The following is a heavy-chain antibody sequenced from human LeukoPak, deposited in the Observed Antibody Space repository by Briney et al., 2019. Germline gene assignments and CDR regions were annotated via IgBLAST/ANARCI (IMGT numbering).Heavy chain of an antibody. CDR3: ARGSAQPQDF. CDR2: ISAYNFNT. CDR1: GYTFTSYG. J-gene: IGHJ4*02. Sequence: ASVKVSCKASGYTFTSYGISWVRQAPGQGLEWMAWISAYNFNTNYAQKFQGRLTLTTDTSTTTAYMELRTLRSDDTAVYYCARGSAQPQDFWGQGTLVTVSS. D-gene: IGHD2-15*01. V-gene: IGHV1-18*01.